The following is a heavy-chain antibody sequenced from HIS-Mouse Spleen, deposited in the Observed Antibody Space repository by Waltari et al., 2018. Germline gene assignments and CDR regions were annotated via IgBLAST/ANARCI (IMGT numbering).Heavy chain of an antibody. CDR1: GGSFSGYY. CDR2: INHSGST. V-gene: IGHV4-34*01. J-gene: IGHJ4*02. Sequence: QVQLQQWGAGLLKPSETLSLTCAVYGGSFSGYYWSWIRQPPGKGLEWIGEINHSGSTNYNPSLKSRVTISVDTSKNQFSLKLSSVTAADTAVYYCARLRVRSLDYWGQGTLVTVSS. CDR3: ARLRVRSLDY.